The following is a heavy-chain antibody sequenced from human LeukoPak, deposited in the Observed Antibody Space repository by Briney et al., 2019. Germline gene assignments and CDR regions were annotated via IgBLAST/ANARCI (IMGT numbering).Heavy chain of an antibody. CDR3: ARGPDYSSSYYYYYYMDV. CDR2: ISYDGSNK. D-gene: IGHD3-22*01. CDR1: GFTFSSYA. V-gene: IGHV3-30*04. J-gene: IGHJ6*03. Sequence: GSSLRLSCAASGFTFSSYAMHWVRQAPGKGLEWVALISYDGSNKYNADSVKGRFTISRDNSKNTLYLQMNSLRAEDTAVYYCARGPDYSSSYYYYYYMDVWGKGTTVTASS.